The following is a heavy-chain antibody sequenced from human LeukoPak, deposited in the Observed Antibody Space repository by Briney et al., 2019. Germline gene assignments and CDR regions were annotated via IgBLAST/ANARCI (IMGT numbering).Heavy chain of an antibody. CDR1: GFTFSSYE. J-gene: IGHJ6*02. CDR3: ARERYYYGMDV. CDR2: IGSSGSTI. Sequence: PGGSLRLSCAASGFTFSSYEMNWVRQAPGKGLEWVSYIGSSGSTIYYADSVKGRFTISRDNAKNSLYLQMNSLRAEDTAVYYCARERYYYGMDVWGQGTTVTVSS. V-gene: IGHV3-48*03.